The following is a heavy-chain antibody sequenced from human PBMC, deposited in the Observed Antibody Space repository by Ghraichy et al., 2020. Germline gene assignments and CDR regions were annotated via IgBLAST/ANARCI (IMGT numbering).Heavy chain of an antibody. CDR1: GFTFDDYA. Sequence: GGSLRLSCAASGFTFDDYAMHWVRQAPGKGLEWVSLISWDGGSTYYADSVKGRFTISRDNSKNSLYLQMNSLRAEDTALYYCAKGPIFGVVAEEGDGMDVWGQGTTVTVSS. J-gene: IGHJ6*02. D-gene: IGHD3-3*01. V-gene: IGHV3-43D*04. CDR3: AKGPIFGVVAEEGDGMDV. CDR2: ISWDGGST.